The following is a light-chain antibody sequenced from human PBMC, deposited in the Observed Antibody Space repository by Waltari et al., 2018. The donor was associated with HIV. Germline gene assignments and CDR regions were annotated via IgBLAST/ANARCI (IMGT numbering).Light chain of an antibody. V-gene: IGKV3-15*01. CDR2: CSS. CDR3: QQYNNFPLT. Sequence: EIVMTQSPATLSVSPGERVTLSCRASQRISSNLVWYQQKPGQAPRPLIYCSSSRATGIPARFSGSGSGTEFTLTISSLQSEDFAVYYCQQYNNFPLTFGGGTKVEIK. CDR1: QRISSN. J-gene: IGKJ4*01.